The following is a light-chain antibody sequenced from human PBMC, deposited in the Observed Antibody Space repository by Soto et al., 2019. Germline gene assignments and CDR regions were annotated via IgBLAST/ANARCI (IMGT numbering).Light chain of an antibody. Sequence: IVVTQSPATLSLSPGERATLSCRASQSVSSYLAWYQQKPGQAPRLLIYDSSNRATGIPARFSGSGSGTDFTLTISSLEPEDFAVYYCQQRSNSPPGLTSAGRTKVDIK. CDR1: QSVSSY. CDR3: QQRSNSPPGLT. V-gene: IGKV3-11*01. J-gene: IGKJ4*01. CDR2: DSS.